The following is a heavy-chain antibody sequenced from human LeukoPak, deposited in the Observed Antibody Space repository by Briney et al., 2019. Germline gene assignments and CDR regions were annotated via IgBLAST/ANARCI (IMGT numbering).Heavy chain of an antibody. Sequence: SETLSLTCTVSGGSIVTGSFYWSWIRQPAGKGLEWIGRVYTSGSTNYNPSLKSRVTMSVDTSKNQFSLMLSSVTAADTAVYYCVAGWGNGWFDPWGQGTLVTVSS. CDR2: VYTSGST. V-gene: IGHV4-61*02. CDR3: VAGWGNGWFDP. J-gene: IGHJ5*02. CDR1: GGSIVTGSFY. D-gene: IGHD3-16*01.